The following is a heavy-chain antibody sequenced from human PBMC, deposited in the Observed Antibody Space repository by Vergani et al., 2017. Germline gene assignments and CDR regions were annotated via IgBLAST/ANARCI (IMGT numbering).Heavy chain of an antibody. V-gene: IGHV3-53*05. CDR2: IYSGGST. D-gene: IGHD6-6*01. CDR1: GFTVSSNY. Sequence: EVQLVETGGGLIQPGGSLRLSCAASGFTVSSNYMSWVRQAPGKGLEWVSVIYSGGSTYYADSVKGRFTISRDNSKNTLYLQMNSLRAEDTAVYYCARDPIAARDYYYYYMDVWGKGTTVTVSS. CDR3: ARDPIAARDYYYYYMDV. J-gene: IGHJ6*03.